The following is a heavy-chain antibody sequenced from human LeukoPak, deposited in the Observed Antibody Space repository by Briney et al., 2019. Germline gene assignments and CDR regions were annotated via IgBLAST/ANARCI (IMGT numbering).Heavy chain of an antibody. J-gene: IGHJ4*02. V-gene: IGHV4-59*01. CDR3: ARDSGSYSSLDY. CDR2: IYYSGST. D-gene: IGHD1-26*01. Sequence: SETLSLTCTVSGGSISSYYWSWVQQPPGKGLEWIGYIYYSGSTNYNPSLKSRVTISVDTSKNQFSLKLSSVTAADTAVYYCARDSGSYSSLDYWGQGTLVTVSS. CDR1: GGSISSYY.